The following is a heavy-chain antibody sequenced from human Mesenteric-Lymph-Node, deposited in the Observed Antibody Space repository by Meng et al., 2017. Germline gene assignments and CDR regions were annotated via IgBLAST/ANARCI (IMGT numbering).Heavy chain of an antibody. CDR3: ARNVPGTSAYYD. Sequence: QVQLQESGPGLVKPSQTLSLTCTVSGGSISSSNYYWSWIRQPPGKGLEWSGHIYNSGSTYYNPSLKSRVTMSVDTSKNQFSLNLNSVTAVDTAVYYCARNVPGTSAYYDWGQGTLVTVSS. D-gene: IGHD3-22*01. J-gene: IGHJ4*02. CDR1: GGSISSSNYY. CDR2: IYNSGST. V-gene: IGHV4-30-4*01.